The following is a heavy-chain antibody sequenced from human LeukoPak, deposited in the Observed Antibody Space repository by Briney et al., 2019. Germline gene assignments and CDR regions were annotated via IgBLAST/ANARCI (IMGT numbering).Heavy chain of an antibody. D-gene: IGHD1-14*01. Sequence: GGSLRLSCAASGFTFSSYAMHWVRQAPGKGMEWVAVISYDGSNKCYADSVKGRFTISRDNSKNTLYLQMNSLRAEDTAVYYCARVPYNEGAFDIWGQGTMVTVSS. CDR3: ARVPYNEGAFDI. CDR2: ISYDGSNK. J-gene: IGHJ3*02. CDR1: GFTFSSYA. V-gene: IGHV3-30-3*01.